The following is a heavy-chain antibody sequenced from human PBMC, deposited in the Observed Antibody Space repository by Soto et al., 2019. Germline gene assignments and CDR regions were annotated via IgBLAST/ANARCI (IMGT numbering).Heavy chain of an antibody. Sequence: GASVKVSCKASGYTFTSYGISWVRQAPGQGLEWMGWISAYNGSTNYAQKLQGRVTMTTDTSTSTAYMELRSLRSDDTAVYYCARDRARNTAMVPPRGMDVWGQGTTVTVCS. V-gene: IGHV1-18*01. J-gene: IGHJ6*02. CDR1: GYTFTSYG. D-gene: IGHD5-18*01. CDR2: ISAYNGST. CDR3: ARDRARNTAMVPPRGMDV.